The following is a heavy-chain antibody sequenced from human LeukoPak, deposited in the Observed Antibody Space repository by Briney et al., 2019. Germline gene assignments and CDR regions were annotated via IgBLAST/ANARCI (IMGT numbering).Heavy chain of an antibody. D-gene: IGHD4-17*01. CDR2: ISYDGSNK. V-gene: IGHV3-30-3*01. CDR1: GFTFSSYA. CDR3: ARDTVTAYYYGMDV. J-gene: IGHJ6*02. Sequence: PGGSLRLSCAASGFTFSSYAMHWVRQAPGKGLEWVAVISYDGSNKYYADSVKGRFTISRDNSKNTLYLQMNSLRAEDAAVYYCARDTVTAYYYGMDVWGQGTTVTVSS.